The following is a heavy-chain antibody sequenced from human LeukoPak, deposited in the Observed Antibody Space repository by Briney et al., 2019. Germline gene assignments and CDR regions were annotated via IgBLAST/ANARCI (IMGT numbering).Heavy chain of an antibody. Sequence: SETLSLTCTVSGGSISSYYWSWIRQPPGKGLEWIGYIYYSGSTNYNPSLKSRVTISVDTSKNQFSLKLSSVTAADTAVYYCAREERREYSSSSYYFDYWGQGTLVTVST. V-gene: IGHV4-59*12. J-gene: IGHJ4*02. CDR1: GGSISSYY. CDR3: AREERREYSSSSYYFDY. CDR2: IYYSGST. D-gene: IGHD6-6*01.